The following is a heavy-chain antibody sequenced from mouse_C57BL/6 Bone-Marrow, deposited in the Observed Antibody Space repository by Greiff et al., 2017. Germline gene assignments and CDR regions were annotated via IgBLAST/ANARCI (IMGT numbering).Heavy chain of an antibody. CDR1: GYTFTDYY. D-gene: IGHD1-1*01. J-gene: IGHJ3*01. V-gene: IGHV1-76*01. CDR2: IYPGSGNT. CDR3: ASGLYYYGSSPFAY. Sequence: QVQLQQSGAELVRPGASVKLSCKASGYTFTDYYINWVKQRPGQGLEWIARIYPGSGNTYYNEKFKGKATLTAEKSSSTAYMQLSSLTSEDSAVYFCASGLYYYGSSPFAYWGQGTLVTVSA.